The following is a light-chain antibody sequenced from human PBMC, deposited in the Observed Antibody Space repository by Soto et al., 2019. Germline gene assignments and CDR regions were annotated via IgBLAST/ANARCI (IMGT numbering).Light chain of an antibody. Sequence: ETVLTQSPGTLSLSPGERATLSCRASQSVRSNYLAWYQQKPGQAPRLLIYNSSTRATGIPDRFSGSGSGTDFPLTISRLEPEDFAVYYCQQYRDLPQSFGQGTKV. CDR2: NSS. J-gene: IGKJ1*01. CDR1: QSVRSNY. V-gene: IGKV3-20*01. CDR3: QQYRDLPQS.